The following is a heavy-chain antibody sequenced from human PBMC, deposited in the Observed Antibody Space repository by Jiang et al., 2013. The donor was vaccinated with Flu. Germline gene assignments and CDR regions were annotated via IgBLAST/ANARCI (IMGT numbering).Heavy chain of an antibody. Sequence: SQTLSLTCAISGDSVSSNSAAWNWIRQSPSRGLEWLGRAYYRSQWYIDYAMTVKGRIIVTPDTSKNQFSLQLNSVTPQDTAVYYCVRGAGAADYWGQGTLVTVSS. CDR2: AYYRSQWYI. D-gene: IGHD2-15*01. CDR3: VRGAGAADY. CDR1: GDSVSSNSAA. J-gene: IGHJ4*02. V-gene: IGHV6-1*01.